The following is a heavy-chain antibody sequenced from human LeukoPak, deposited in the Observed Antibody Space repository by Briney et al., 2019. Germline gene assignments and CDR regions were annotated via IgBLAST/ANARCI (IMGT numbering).Heavy chain of an antibody. Sequence: SEPLSLTCTVSGDSISRYYWSWLRQPPGKGLEWTANIYHTGSTNYNPALSSRVTISVDTAKNQFSLKLTSVTAADTAVYYCARRGRNSSGWEDYLWGQGTLVTVSS. D-gene: IGHD6-25*01. CDR3: ARRGRNSSGWEDYL. V-gene: IGHV4-59*01. CDR2: IYHTGST. J-gene: IGHJ4*02. CDR1: GDSISRYY.